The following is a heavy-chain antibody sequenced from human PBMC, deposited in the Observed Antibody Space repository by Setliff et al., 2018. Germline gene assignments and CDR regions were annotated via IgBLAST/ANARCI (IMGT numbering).Heavy chain of an antibody. Sequence: GASVKVSCKASGYTFTSYYMYWLRQAPGQGPEWMGIINVSGGSASYAQKFQGRVTITRDTSASTVYMELNSLTSEDTAIYYCARDRRANGIWFDPWGQGALVTVSS. CDR2: INVSGGSA. V-gene: IGHV1-46*01. CDR1: GYTFTSYY. CDR3: ARDRRANGIWFDP. D-gene: IGHD1-26*01. J-gene: IGHJ5*02.